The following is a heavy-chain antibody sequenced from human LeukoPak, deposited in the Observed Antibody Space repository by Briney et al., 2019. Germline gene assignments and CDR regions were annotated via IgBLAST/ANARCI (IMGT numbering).Heavy chain of an antibody. CDR1: GFTFSSYG. D-gene: IGHD4-17*01. Sequence: PGRSLRLSCAASGFTFSSYGMHWVRQAPGKGLEWVAVISYDGSNKYYADSVKGRFTISRDNSKNTLYLQMNSLRAEDTAVYYCAKAGNEDYGDYFPDYWGQGTLVTVSS. CDR3: AKAGNEDYGDYFPDY. J-gene: IGHJ4*02. V-gene: IGHV3-30*18. CDR2: ISYDGSNK.